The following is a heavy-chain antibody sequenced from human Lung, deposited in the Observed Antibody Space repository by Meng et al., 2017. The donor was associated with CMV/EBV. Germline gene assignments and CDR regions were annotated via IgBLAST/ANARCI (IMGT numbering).Heavy chain of an antibody. Sequence: LXCTVSGGSVSNSTYYWSWIRQPPGKGLEWIGYVYHSGSTNYNPSLKSRVTISVDTSKNQFSLRLRSVTAADTAVYYCASTKISIFGVVTFETASYNWFDPWGQGTLVTVSS. D-gene: IGHD3-3*01. CDR2: VYHSGST. V-gene: IGHV4-61*01. J-gene: IGHJ5*02. CDR3: ASTKISIFGVVTFETASYNWFDP. CDR1: GGSVSNSTYY.